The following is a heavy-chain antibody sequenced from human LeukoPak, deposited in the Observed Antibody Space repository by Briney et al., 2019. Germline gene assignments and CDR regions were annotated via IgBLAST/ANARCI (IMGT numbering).Heavy chain of an antibody. CDR1: GYSFTSYW. D-gene: IGHD3-22*01. CDR2: IYPGDSDT. V-gene: IGHV5-51*01. CDR3: ARSYDSSAYYYVEGFDP. Sequence: GESLKISCKGSGYSFTSYWIGWVRQMPGKGLEWMGIIYPGDSDTRYSPSFQGQVTISADKSINTAYLQWSSLKASDTAMYYCARSYDSSAYYYVEGFDPWGQGTLVTVSS. J-gene: IGHJ5*02.